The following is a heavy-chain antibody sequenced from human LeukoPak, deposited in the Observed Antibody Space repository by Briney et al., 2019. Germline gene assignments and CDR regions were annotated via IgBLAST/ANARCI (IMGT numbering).Heavy chain of an antibody. J-gene: IGHJ6*02. V-gene: IGHV1-8*01. CDR1: GYTFTSYD. D-gene: IGHD2-2*01. CDR2: MNPNSGNT. CDR3: ARDHIVVVPAAMGDYYYYGMDV. Sequence: GASVKVSCKASGYTFTSYDINWVRQATGQGLEWMGWMNPNSGNTGYAQKFQGRVTMTRNTSISTAYMELSSLRSEDTAVYYCARDHIVVVPAAMGDYYYYGMDVWGQGTMVTVSS.